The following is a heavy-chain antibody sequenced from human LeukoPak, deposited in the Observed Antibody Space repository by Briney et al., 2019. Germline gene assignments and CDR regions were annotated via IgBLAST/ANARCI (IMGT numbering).Heavy chain of an antibody. CDR2: IMSDGTGI. CDR1: GFTLSNYW. J-gene: IGHJ4*02. CDR3: VRGQTSDY. D-gene: IGHD4-17*01. Sequence: GGSLRLSCTPSGFTLSNYWMYWVRQAPGKGLMWVSRIMSDGTGITYTDSVEGRFTISRDNAKNTLYLQMNSLRDEDTAVYYCVRGQTSDYWGQGTLVTVSS. V-gene: IGHV3-74*01.